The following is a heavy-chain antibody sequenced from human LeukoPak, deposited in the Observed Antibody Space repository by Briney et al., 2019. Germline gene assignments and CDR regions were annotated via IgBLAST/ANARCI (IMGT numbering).Heavy chain of an antibody. V-gene: IGHV4-59*08. CDR1: GGSISGYY. CDR3: ARYYNDGSGYYHLDY. D-gene: IGHD3-22*01. J-gene: IGHJ4*02. Sequence: MTSETLSLTCTVSGGSISGYYWTWIRQPPGKGLESIGYIYYSGSTKYNPSLNSRVTISADTSKNQFSLKLSSVTAADTALYYCARYYNDGSGYYHLDYWGQGTLVTVSS. CDR2: IYYSGST.